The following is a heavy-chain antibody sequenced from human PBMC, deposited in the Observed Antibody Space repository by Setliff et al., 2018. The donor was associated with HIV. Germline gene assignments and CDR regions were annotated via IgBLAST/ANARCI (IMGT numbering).Heavy chain of an antibody. CDR1: GYSISSGYY. D-gene: IGHD6-6*01. V-gene: IGHV4-38-2*02. CDR3: ARFSTSSGGTSDY. Sequence: SETLSLTCTVSGYSISSGYYWGWIRQPPGKGLEWIGNIYHSGSTYYNPSLKSRVTISVDTSKNQFSLKLTSVTAADTAVYYCARFSTSSGGTSDYWGQGTLVTVSS. J-gene: IGHJ4*02. CDR2: IYHSGST.